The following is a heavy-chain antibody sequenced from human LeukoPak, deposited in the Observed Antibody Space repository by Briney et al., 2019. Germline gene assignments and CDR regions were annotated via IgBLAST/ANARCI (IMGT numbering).Heavy chain of an antibody. CDR1: GDSVSINSAA. J-gene: IGHJ6*02. Sequence: SQTLSLTCAISGDSVSINSAAWNWIRQSPSRGLEWLGSTYYRSKWYNDYAVSVKSRITINPDTSKNQFSLQLNSVTPEDTAVYYCARGRYCSGGSCYSVPYYYYYGMDVWGQGTTVTVSS. D-gene: IGHD2-15*01. V-gene: IGHV6-1*01. CDR3: ARGRYCSGGSCYSVPYYYYYGMDV. CDR2: TYYRSKWYN.